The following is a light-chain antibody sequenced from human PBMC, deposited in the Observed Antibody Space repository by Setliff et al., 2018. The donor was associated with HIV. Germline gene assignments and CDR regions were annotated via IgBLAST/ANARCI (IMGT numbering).Light chain of an antibody. CDR2: DIT. CDR1: SSDIGGYNY. J-gene: IGLJ1*01. CDR3: CSYAGNFVFV. V-gene: IGLV2-11*01. Sequence: SVLTQPRSVSGSPGQSVTFSCTGASSDIGGYNYVSWYQQHPGKAPKLLIYDITKRPSGVPDRFSGFKSGNTASLTISGLQAEDEADYCCCSYAGNFVFVFGGGTKVTVL.